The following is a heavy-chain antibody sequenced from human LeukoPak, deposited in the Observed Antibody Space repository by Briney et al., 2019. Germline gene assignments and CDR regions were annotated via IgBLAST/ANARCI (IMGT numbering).Heavy chain of an antibody. D-gene: IGHD4-23*01. V-gene: IGHV3-74*01. Sequence: GGSLRLSCAASGLNFNSYWMHWVRQVPGKGLVWISRISSDGNTTTYADSVKGRLTISRDNAKNTLYLQMSSLRAEDTALYYCVREQKTRDSRFFGYWGQGTLVTVSS. CDR2: ISSDGNTT. J-gene: IGHJ4*02. CDR1: GLNFNSYW. CDR3: VREQKTRDSRFFGY.